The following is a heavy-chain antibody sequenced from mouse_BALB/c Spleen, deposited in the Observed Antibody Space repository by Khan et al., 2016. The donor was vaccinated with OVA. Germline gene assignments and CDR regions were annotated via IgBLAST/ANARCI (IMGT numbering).Heavy chain of an antibody. D-gene: IGHD1-1*01. Sequence: QVQLQQSGAELVKPGASVKLSCKASGYTFTSYYMYWVKQRPGQGLEWIGEINPSNGGTTVTEKFKNKATLTVDKSSSTAYMELSSLTSEDSAVYYCTRGGYGSPFAYWGQGTLVTVSA. CDR2: INPSNGGT. CDR1: GYTFTSYY. J-gene: IGHJ3*01. V-gene: IGHV1S81*02. CDR3: TRGGYGSPFAY.